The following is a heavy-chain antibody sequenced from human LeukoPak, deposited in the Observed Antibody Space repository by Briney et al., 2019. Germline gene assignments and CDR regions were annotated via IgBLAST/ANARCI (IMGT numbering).Heavy chain of an antibody. J-gene: IGHJ5*01. CDR2: ITLSTGDI. CDR3: ARDIAPSGSWWFDS. Sequence: ASVKVSCKAPGYTFTEYYLHWLRQAPGQGLESMGWITLSTGDIFYAQNFQGRVTMTRDTSISTAYMQLGSLKSDDTAVYYCARDIAPSGSWWFDSWGQGTLVTVSS. D-gene: IGHD6-13*01. V-gene: IGHV1-2*02. CDR1: GYTFTEYY.